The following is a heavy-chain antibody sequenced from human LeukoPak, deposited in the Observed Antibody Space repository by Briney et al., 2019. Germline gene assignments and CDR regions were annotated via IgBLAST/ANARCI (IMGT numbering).Heavy chain of an antibody. J-gene: IGHJ4*02. CDR2: ISSSGSTI. CDR1: GFTFSSYE. CDR3: ARDTGGYSSSWAFFDY. Sequence: GGSLRLSCAASGFTFSSYEMNWVRQAPGKGLEWVSYISSSGSTIYYADSVKGRFTISRDNAKNSLYLQMNSLRAEDTAVYYCARDTGGYSSSWAFFDYWGQGTLVTVSS. V-gene: IGHV3-48*03. D-gene: IGHD6-13*01.